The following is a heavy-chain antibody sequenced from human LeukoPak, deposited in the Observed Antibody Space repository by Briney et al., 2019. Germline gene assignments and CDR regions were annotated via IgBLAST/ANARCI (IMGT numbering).Heavy chain of an antibody. V-gene: IGHV1-18*01. D-gene: IGHD6-13*01. Sequence: ASLKLSCKPSGYTFTSYGISSVRHAPGQRLELIGCISAYNGNTNYAQKLQGRVTMTTDTSTSTAYMELRSLRSDDTAVYYCARGIAATNWFEPWGQGTMVTVSS. CDR2: ISAYNGNT. J-gene: IGHJ5*02. CDR3: ARGIAATNWFEP. CDR1: GYTFTSYG.